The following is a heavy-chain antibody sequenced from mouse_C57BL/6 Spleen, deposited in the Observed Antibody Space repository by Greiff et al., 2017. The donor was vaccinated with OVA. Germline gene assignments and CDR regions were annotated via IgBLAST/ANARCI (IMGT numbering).Heavy chain of an antibody. CDR2: IDPSDSYT. J-gene: IGHJ1*03. Sequence: QVQLQQPGAELVKPGASVKLSCKASGYTFTSYWMQWVKQRPGQGLEWIGEIDPSDSYTNYNQKFKGKATLTVDTSSSTAYMQLSSLTSEDSAVYYCARRNYDYPDWYFDVWGTGTTVTVSS. CDR3: ARRNYDYPDWYFDV. V-gene: IGHV1-50*01. D-gene: IGHD2-4*01. CDR1: GYTFTSYW.